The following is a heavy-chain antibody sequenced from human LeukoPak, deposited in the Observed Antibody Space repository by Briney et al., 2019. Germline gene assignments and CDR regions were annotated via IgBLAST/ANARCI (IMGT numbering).Heavy chain of an antibody. CDR2: INQDGSGK. J-gene: IGHJ4*02. V-gene: IGHV3-7*01. CDR3: AREPPHVGKPGPGDY. CDR1: GFNFSRYW. Sequence: GGSLRLSCAASGFNFSRYWMIWVRQAPGKGLEWVANINQDGSGKNYVDSVKGRFTISRDNAKNSLYLRMSSLRADDTAVYYCAREPPHVGKPGPGDYWGQGTLVTVSS. D-gene: IGHD2-15*01.